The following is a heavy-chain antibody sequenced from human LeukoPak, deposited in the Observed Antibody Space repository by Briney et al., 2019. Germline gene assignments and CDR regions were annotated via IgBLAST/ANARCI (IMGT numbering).Heavy chain of an antibody. CDR3: AKDDSSGYYSD. Sequence: GGSLRLSCAASGFTFSSYGMSWVRQAPGKGLEWVSAISGSGGSTYYADSVKGRFTISRDNAKNSLYLQMNSLRAEDTAVYYCAKDDSSGYYSDWGQGTLVTVSS. J-gene: IGHJ4*02. D-gene: IGHD3-22*01. CDR2: ISGSGGST. V-gene: IGHV3-23*01. CDR1: GFTFSSYG.